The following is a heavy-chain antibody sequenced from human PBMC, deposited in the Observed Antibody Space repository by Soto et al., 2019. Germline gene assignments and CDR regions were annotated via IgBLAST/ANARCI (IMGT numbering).Heavy chain of an antibody. D-gene: IGHD3-10*01. CDR3: ARDRGDYGMDV. V-gene: IGHV4-59*01. Sequence: PSETLSLTCTVSGGSISSYYWSWIRQPPGKGLEWIGYIYYSGSTNYNPSLKSRVTISVDTSKNQFSLKLSSVTAADTAVYYCARDRGDYGMDVWGQGTTVTVSS. CDR1: GGSISSYY. J-gene: IGHJ6*02. CDR2: IYYSGST.